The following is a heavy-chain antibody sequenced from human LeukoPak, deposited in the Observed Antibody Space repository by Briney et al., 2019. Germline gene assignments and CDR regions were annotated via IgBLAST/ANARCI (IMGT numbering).Heavy chain of an antibody. CDR2: IYYSGST. CDR3: ARSKDILTGYCFDY. Sequence: SETLSLTCTVSGGSISSYYWSWIRQPPGKGLEWIGYIYYSGSTNYNPSLKSRVTISVNKSKNQFSLKLSSVTAADTAVYYCARSKDILTGYCFDYWGQGTLVTVSS. V-gene: IGHV4-59*01. CDR1: GGSISSYY. J-gene: IGHJ4*02. D-gene: IGHD3-9*01.